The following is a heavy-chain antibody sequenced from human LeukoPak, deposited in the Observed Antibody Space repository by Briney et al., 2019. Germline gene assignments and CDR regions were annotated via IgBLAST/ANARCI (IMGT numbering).Heavy chain of an antibody. CDR3: ARDTFWSGYPDGMDV. D-gene: IGHD3-3*01. V-gene: IGHV4-59*01. J-gene: IGHJ6*02. CDR1: GGSISIYY. CDR2: IYYSGST. Sequence: SETLSLTCTVSGGSISIYYWSWIRQPPGKGLEWIGNIYYSGSTNYNPSLKSRVTISADTSKNQFSLKLNSVTAADTAVYYCARDTFWSGYPDGMDVWGQGTTVTVSS.